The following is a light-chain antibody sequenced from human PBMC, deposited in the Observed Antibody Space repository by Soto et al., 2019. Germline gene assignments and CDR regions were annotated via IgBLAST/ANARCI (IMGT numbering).Light chain of an antibody. CDR2: DVN. CDR1: SSDVGASNY. J-gene: IGLJ1*01. CDR3: SSYTTSNTLVYL. V-gene: IGLV2-14*03. Sequence: QSVLTQPASVSGPPGQSITISCTGTSSDVGASNYVSWYQHRPGEAPKLMIYDVNNRPSGVATRFSGSKSGNTASLTISGLQAEDEADYYCSSYTTSNTLVYLFGTGTKLTVL.